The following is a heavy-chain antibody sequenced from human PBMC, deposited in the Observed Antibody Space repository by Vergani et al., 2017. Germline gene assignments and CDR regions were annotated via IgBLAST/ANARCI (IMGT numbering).Heavy chain of an antibody. D-gene: IGHD3-10*01. J-gene: IGHJ6*03. CDR2: IIPIFGTA. CDR3: ARGGRHEWFWELSTLYYYYYMDV. Sequence: QVQLVQSGAEVKKPGSSVKVSCKASGGTFSSYAISWVRQAPGQGLEWMGGIIPIFGTANYAQKFQGSVTITADESPGTAYMERSSLRSEETAVYYCARGGRHEWFWELSTLYYYYYMDVWGKGTTVTVSS. CDR1: GGTFSSYA. V-gene: IGHV1-69*01.